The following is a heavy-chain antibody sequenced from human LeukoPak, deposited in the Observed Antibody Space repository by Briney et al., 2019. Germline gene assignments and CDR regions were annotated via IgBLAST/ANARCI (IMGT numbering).Heavy chain of an antibody. Sequence: PGGSLRLSCVFSGFTFSNYWMKWVRQAPGKWLECVASINKDGSGKYSVDSVKDRVTISRDNAKNSMDLQINSLTVEDTAIYYCARDDGDVWGKGTTVTVSS. CDR2: INKDGSGK. V-gene: IGHV3-7*01. J-gene: IGHJ6*04. CDR1: GFTFSNYW. CDR3: ARDDGDV.